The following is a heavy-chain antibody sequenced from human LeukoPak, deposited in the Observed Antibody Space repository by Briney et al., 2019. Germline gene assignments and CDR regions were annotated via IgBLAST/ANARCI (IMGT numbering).Heavy chain of an antibody. CDR1: GGSISSYY. CDR3: ARDLSQVGVVTLGASDI. Sequence: ASETLSLTCTVSGGSISSYYWSWIRQPPGKGLEWIGYIYYSGSTNYNPSLKSRVTISVDTSKNQFSLKLSSVTAADTAVYYCARDLSQVGVVTLGASDIWGQGTMVTVSS. V-gene: IGHV4-59*01. J-gene: IGHJ3*02. D-gene: IGHD3-3*01. CDR2: IYYSGST.